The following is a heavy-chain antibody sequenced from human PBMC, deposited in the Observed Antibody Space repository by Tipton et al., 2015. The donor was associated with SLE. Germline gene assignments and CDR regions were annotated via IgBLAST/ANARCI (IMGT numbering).Heavy chain of an antibody. J-gene: IGHJ3*02. Sequence: SLRLSCAASGFTFSSYSMNWVRQAPGKGLEWVSYISSSSSTIYYADSVKGRFTISRDNAKNSLYLQMNSLRAEDTAVYYCAKEGDEYSSSSDAFDIWGQGTMVTVSS. D-gene: IGHD6-6*01. CDR2: ISSSSSTI. CDR3: AKEGDEYSSSSDAFDI. CDR1: GFTFSSYS. V-gene: IGHV3-48*01.